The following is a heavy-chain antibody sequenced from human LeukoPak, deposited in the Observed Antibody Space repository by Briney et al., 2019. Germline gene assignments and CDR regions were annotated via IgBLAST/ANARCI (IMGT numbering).Heavy chain of an antibody. J-gene: IGHJ4*02. Sequence: PSETLSLTCTVSGYFISSGYYWGWIRQPPGKGLEWIGNMYHGGTTYYNPSLKSRVTISVDTSKNQFSLKLNSVTATDTAVYYCARVWIASGSYYDDRGAFDYWGQGTLVTVSS. D-gene: IGHD1-26*01. CDR3: ARVWIASGSYYDDRGAFDY. CDR1: GYFISSGYY. V-gene: IGHV4-38-2*02. CDR2: MYHGGTT.